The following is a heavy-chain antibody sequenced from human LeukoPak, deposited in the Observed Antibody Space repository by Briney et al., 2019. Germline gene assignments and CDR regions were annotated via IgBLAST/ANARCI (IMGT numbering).Heavy chain of an antibody. CDR1: GDSVSSNSAA. CDR2: TYYRSKWYN. CDR3: ARDYYDSSGYPSQGWYFDL. V-gene: IGHV6-1*01. J-gene: IGHJ2*01. D-gene: IGHD3-22*01. Sequence: SQTLSLTCAISGDSVSSNSAAWNWIRQSPSRGLEWLGRTYYRSKWYNDYAVSVKSRITINPDTSKNQFSLQLNSVTPEDTAVYYCARDYYDSSGYPSQGWYFDLWGRGTLVTVSS.